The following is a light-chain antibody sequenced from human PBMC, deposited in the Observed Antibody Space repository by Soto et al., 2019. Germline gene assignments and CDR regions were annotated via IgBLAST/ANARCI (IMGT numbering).Light chain of an antibody. J-gene: IGKJ1*01. Sequence: DIQFTQSPSTLSASPGERVTISCRASQVSSNFLAWYQHKPGQAPKLLIYDASNMHTGIPYRFSGSGSGTEFTLTSSRLQPDDFAAYYCQQYKSYWTFGPGTKVDIK. V-gene: IGKV1-5*01. CDR2: DAS. CDR1: QVSSNF. CDR3: QQYKSYWT.